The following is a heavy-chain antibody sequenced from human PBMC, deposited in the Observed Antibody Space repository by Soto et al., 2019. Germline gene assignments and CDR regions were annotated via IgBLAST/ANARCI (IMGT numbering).Heavy chain of an antibody. V-gene: IGHV1-69*13. Sequence: SVKVSCKASGGTFSSYAISWVRQAPGQGLEWMGGIIPIFGTANYAQKFQGRVTITADESTSTAYMELSSLRSEDTAVYYCARGLVTAIELYYFDYWGQGTLVTVSS. J-gene: IGHJ4*02. CDR3: ARGLVTAIELYYFDY. CDR1: GGTFSSYA. CDR2: IIPIFGTA. D-gene: IGHD6-6*01.